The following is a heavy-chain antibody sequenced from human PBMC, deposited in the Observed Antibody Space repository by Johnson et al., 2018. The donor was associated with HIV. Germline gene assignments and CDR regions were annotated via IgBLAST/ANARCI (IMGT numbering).Heavy chain of an antibody. J-gene: IGHJ3*02. V-gene: IGHV3-30*02. CDR3: AKGLGNVDACDI. CDR1: GFTFSSYG. D-gene: IGHD7-27*01. Sequence: QVQLVESGGGLVKPGGSLRLSCAASGFTFSSYGMHWVRQAPGKGLEWVAFIRYDGSNKYYADSVKGRFTISRDNSKNSLYLQMNSLRTEDTALYYCAKGLGNVDACDIWGKGTMVTVSS. CDR2: IRYDGSNK.